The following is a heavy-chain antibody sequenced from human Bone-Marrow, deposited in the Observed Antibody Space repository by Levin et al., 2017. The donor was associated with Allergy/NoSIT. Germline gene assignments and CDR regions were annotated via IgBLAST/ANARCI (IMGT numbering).Heavy chain of an antibody. CDR1: GDSISRSY. D-gene: IGHD2-2*03. V-gene: IGHV4-59*01. CDR3: ARGGSGYCEKSSCDGGFDY. Sequence: TPSETLSLTCTVSGDSISRSYWSWIRQVPGKGLQWIGSIYDSASTDQNPSLKSRLTISVDTSNNHFSLSLRSVTAADAAVYYGARGGSGYCEKSSCDGGFDYWGQGTLVTVAS. J-gene: IGHJ4*02. CDR2: IYDSAST.